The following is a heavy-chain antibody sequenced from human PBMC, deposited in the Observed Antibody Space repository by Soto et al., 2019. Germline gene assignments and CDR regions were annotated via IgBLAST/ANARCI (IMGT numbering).Heavy chain of an antibody. CDR3: ARVVQSGKLGYSSSRYVY. Sequence: ASVKVSCKASGYTFTGYYMHWVRQAPGQGLEWMGWINPNSGGTNYAQKFQGRVTMTRDTSISTAYMELSRLRSDDTAVYYCARVVQSGKLGYSSSRYVYWGQGTLVTVSS. V-gene: IGHV1-2*02. CDR2: INPNSGGT. D-gene: IGHD6-13*01. CDR1: GYTFTGYY. J-gene: IGHJ4*02.